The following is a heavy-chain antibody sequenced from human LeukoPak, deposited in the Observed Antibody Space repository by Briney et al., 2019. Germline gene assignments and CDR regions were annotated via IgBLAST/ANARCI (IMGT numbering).Heavy chain of an antibody. CDR2: ISSSSSYI. CDR3: ARDLKYYDFWSGSDWFDP. D-gene: IGHD3-3*01. J-gene: IGHJ5*02. V-gene: IGHV3-21*01. CDR1: GFTFSSYS. Sequence: GGSLRLSCAASGFTFSSYSMNWVRQAPGKGLEWVSSISSSSSYIYYADSVKGRFTISRDNAKNSLYLQMNSLRAEDTAVYYCARDLKYYDFWSGSDWFDPWGQGTLVTVSS.